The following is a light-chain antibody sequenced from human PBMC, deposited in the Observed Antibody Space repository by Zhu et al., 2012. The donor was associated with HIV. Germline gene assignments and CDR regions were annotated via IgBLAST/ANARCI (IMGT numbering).Light chain of an antibody. Sequence: EIVLTQSPGTLSLSPGERVTLSCRASQSVTKSYLAWYQQEPGQAPRLLIYRSSDRATGVPDRFSGSGSGTDFTLTISRLEPEDFALYYCQQYGSSPYTFGQGTKLEIK. J-gene: IGKJ2*01. CDR2: RSS. CDR3: QQYGSSPYT. CDR1: QSVTKSY. V-gene: IGKV3-20*01.